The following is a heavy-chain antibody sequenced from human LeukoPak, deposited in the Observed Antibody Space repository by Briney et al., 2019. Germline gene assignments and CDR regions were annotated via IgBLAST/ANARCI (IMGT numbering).Heavy chain of an antibody. CDR1: GYTFTSYG. CDR3: ARQITGYSSGWPVYNWFDP. D-gene: IGHD6-19*01. CDR2: IIPIFGTA. J-gene: IGHJ5*02. Sequence: ASVKVSCKASGYTFTSYGISWVRQAPGQGLEWMGGIIPIFGTANYAQKFQGRVTITADESTSTAYMELSSLRSEDTAVYYCARQITGYSSGWPVYNWFDPWGQGTLVTVSS. V-gene: IGHV1-69*13.